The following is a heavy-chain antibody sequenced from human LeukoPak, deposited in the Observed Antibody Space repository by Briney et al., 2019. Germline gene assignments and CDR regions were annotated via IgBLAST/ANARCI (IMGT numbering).Heavy chain of an antibody. Sequence: GGSLRLSCAASGFTVSSNYMSWVRQAPGKGLEWVSVIYSGGSTYYADSVKGRFTISRDNSKNTLYLQMNSLRAEDTAVYYCAKDILMVRGVIPYYMDVWGKGTTVTVSS. CDR3: AKDILMVRGVIPYYMDV. CDR2: IYSGGST. V-gene: IGHV3-53*01. D-gene: IGHD3-10*01. J-gene: IGHJ6*03. CDR1: GFTVSSNY.